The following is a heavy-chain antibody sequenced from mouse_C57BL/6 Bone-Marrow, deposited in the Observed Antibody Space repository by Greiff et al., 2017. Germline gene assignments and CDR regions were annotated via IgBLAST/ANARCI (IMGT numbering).Heavy chain of an antibody. Sequence: EVQLQQSGPGLVKPSQSLSLTCSVTGYSITSGYYWNWIRQFPGNKLEWMGYISYDGSNNYNPSLKNRISITRDTSKNQFFLKLNSVTTEDTATYYCARDRAVVATYWYFDVWGTGTTVTVSS. J-gene: IGHJ1*03. CDR1: GYSITSGYY. V-gene: IGHV3-6*01. CDR3: ARDRAVVATYWYFDV. CDR2: ISYDGSN. D-gene: IGHD1-1*01.